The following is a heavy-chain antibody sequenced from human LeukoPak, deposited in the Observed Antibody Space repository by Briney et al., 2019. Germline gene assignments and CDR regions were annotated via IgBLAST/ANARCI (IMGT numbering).Heavy chain of an antibody. CDR1: GFTFSSYS. CDR3: ARDLMMEGRYFNYYMDV. D-gene: IGHD2-8*01. V-gene: IGHV3-21*04. Sequence: AGGSLRLSCAASGFTFSSYSMNWVRQAPGKGLEWVSSISSSSSYIYYADSVKGRFTISRDNAKNSLYLQMNSLRAEDTASYCARDLMMEGRYFNYYMDVWGGGTTVTVSS. J-gene: IGHJ6*03. CDR2: ISSSSSYI.